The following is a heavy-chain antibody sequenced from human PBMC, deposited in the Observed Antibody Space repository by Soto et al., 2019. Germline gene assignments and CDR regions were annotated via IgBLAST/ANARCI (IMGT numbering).Heavy chain of an antibody. CDR1: GFTFTSYG. D-gene: IGHD5-18*01. Sequence: QVQLVESGGGVVQPGRSLRLSCAASGFTFTSYGMHWVRQAPGKGLEWVAFISYDGSNKDYAAHVKGRFTISRDNSKNTVYLQMNSVRCEDTAVFYCASLDTVMVTGIDYWGQGTLVTVSS. V-gene: IGHV3-30*03. J-gene: IGHJ4*02. CDR2: ISYDGSNK. CDR3: ASLDTVMVTGIDY.